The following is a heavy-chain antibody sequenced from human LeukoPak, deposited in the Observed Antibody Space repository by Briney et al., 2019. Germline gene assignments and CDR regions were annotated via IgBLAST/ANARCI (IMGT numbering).Heavy chain of an antibody. CDR2: IYYSGNT. Sequence: PSETLSLTCTVSGVSISSSNSYWGWIRQPPGKGLEWIGSIYYSGNTYYNASLKSQVSISIDTSKNQFSLRLTSVTAADTAVYYCATLYYYYMDVWGKGTTVTISS. V-gene: IGHV4-39*01. CDR3: ATLYYYYMDV. CDR1: GVSISSSNSY. J-gene: IGHJ6*03.